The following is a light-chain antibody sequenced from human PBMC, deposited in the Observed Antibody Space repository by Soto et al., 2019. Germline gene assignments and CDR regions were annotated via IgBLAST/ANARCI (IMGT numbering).Light chain of an antibody. CDR3: QQRSNWLT. CDR2: DAS. J-gene: IGKJ4*01. CDR1: QSVSSY. Sequence: EIVLTQSPATLSLSPGERATLSCRASQSVSSYLAWYQQKPGQAPRLLIYDASNRATGIPARFSGSGSGTDFTPTISSLEPEVFAVYYCQQRSNWLTFGGGTKVEIK. V-gene: IGKV3-11*01.